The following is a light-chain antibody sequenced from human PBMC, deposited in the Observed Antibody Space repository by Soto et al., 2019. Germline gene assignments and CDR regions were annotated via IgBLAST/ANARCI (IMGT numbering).Light chain of an antibody. CDR2: KAT. J-gene: IGKJ1*01. CDR3: QQYADYSS. V-gene: IGKV1-5*03. CDR1: QSIGSW. Sequence: DIQMTQSPSTLPASVGDRVTVACRASQSIGSWLAWYQQKPGHAPKLLIYKATTLESGVPSRFSGSGSGTEFTLNIASLQPDDFATYYCQQYADYSSFGQGTRVEV.